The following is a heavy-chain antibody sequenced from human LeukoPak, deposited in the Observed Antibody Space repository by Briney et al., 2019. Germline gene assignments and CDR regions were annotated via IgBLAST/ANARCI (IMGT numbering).Heavy chain of an antibody. J-gene: IGHJ4*02. D-gene: IGHD4-17*01. Sequence: GGSLRLSCAASGFIFSSFGMHWFARPPGKGLNGLAAIWYDGNNKYYAASVKGRFTISRDNSRNTLYLQMNSLRAEDTAVYYCARGVGNYYGDPVVYWGQGTLVTVSS. CDR3: ARGVGNYYGDPVVY. CDR2: IWYDGNNK. V-gene: IGHV3-33*01. CDR1: GFIFSSFG.